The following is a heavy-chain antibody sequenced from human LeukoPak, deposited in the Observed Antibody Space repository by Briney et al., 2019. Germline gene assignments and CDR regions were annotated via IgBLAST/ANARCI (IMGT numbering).Heavy chain of an antibody. D-gene: IGHD3-22*01. CDR2: ISSSRNYI. Sequence: GGSLRLSCAASGFTFSTYSMTWVRQAPGKGLEWVSSISSSRNYIFYADSVKGRFSISRGNAKNSLYLQMDSLRAEDTAVYYCARVEDYYDSSGYSAWDYWGQGTPVTVSS. J-gene: IGHJ4*02. CDR1: GFTFSTYS. CDR3: ARVEDYYDSSGYSAWDY. V-gene: IGHV3-21*01.